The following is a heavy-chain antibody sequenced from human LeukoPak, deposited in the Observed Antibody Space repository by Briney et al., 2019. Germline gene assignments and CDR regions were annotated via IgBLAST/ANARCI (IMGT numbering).Heavy chain of an antibody. CDR2: IYYSGST. CDR1: GGSISSGGYY. V-gene: IGHV4-31*03. D-gene: IGHD3-3*01. J-gene: IGHJ4*02. Sequence: SETLSLTCTVSGGSISSGGYYWSWIRQHPGKGLEWIGYIYYSGSTYYNPSLKSRVTISVDTSKNQFSLKLSSVTAADTAVYYCARVGPSGYVDYWGQGTLVTVSP. CDR3: ARVGPSGYVDY.